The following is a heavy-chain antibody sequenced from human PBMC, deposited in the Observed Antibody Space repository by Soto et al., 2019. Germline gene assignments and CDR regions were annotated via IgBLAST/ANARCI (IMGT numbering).Heavy chain of an antibody. J-gene: IGHJ6*02. CDR3: ARQGFGQLHGLVDV. D-gene: IGHD3-10*01. CDR1: FGSISSYY. CDR2: IHHSGST. Sequence: PSETLSLTCTVSFGSISSYYLSLILHPPGKGLEWIGYIHHSGSTSYNPSLKSRVTMSVDTSKNQFSLKVSSVTAADTALYYCARQGFGQLHGLVDVWGPGTTVTVSS. V-gene: IGHV4-59*08.